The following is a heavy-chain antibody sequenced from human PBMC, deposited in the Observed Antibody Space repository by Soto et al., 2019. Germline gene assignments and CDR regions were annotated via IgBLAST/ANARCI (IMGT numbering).Heavy chain of an antibody. Sequence: PGESLKISCAASGFSFRDYFMSWLRQAPGKGLEWVSYIGPYGNSIYYADSVKDRFTISRDDATKSLHLHMNSLRTDDTAVYYCARDDHTYGVYWGQGTPVTVSS. CDR3: ARDDHTYGVY. V-gene: IGHV3-11*01. J-gene: IGHJ4*02. D-gene: IGHD2-21*01. CDR2: IGPYGNSI. CDR1: GFSFRDYF.